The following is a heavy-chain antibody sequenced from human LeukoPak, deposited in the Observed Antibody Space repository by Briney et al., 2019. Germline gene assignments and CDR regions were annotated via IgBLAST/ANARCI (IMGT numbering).Heavy chain of an antibody. CDR1: GFTFSSYS. CDR3: ARDYLLEAGNWFDP. CDR2: ISSSSSYI. D-gene: IGHD6-13*01. Sequence: GGSLRLSCAASGFTFSSYSMNWVRQAPGKGLDWVSSISSSSSYIYYADSVKGRFTISRDNANNSLYLQMNSLRAEDTAVYYCARDYLLEAGNWFDPWGQGTLVTVSS. J-gene: IGHJ5*02. V-gene: IGHV3-21*01.